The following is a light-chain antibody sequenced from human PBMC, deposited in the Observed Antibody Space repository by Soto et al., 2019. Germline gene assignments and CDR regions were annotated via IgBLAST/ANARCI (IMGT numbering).Light chain of an antibody. CDR1: SSDVGSYNL. CDR3: CSYAGSSTFYV. J-gene: IGLJ1*01. V-gene: IGLV2-23*02. CDR2: EVS. Sequence: QSALTQPASVSRSPGQSIAITCTGTSSDVGSYNLVSWYQQHPGKAPKLMIYEVSKWPSGVSNRFSGSKSGNTASLTISGLQAEDEADYYCCSYAGSSTFYVFGTGTKVTVL.